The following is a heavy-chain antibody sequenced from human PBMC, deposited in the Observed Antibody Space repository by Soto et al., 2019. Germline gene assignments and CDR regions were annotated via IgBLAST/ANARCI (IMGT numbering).Heavy chain of an antibody. J-gene: IGHJ4*02. V-gene: IGHV4-30-4*01. CDR1: ACCIIRGYYY. CDR2: IYHRGST. Sequence: SSTXSLTGTFGACCIIRGYYYLSWIRQSPGNGLDWIAYIYHRGSTYYNPSLKSRFTLSVDTSRNQFSLNMSSVTAGDSTVYFCAREVSLKREFDYRGQGIPVTVAS. CDR3: AREVSLKREFDY.